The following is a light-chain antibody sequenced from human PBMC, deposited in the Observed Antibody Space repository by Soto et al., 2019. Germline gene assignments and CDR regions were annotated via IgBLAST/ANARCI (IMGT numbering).Light chain of an antibody. CDR1: QDINDY. V-gene: IGKV1-33*01. J-gene: IGKJ2*01. CDR3: QQYDSLPFT. Sequence: EIQMTQSPSSLSASLGDRVTITCQASQDINDYSNWYQQKPGKAPRLLIYGASFLEVGVPSRFSGSGYGTDFALTISSRQPEDVATYYCQQYDSLPFTFGQGTRLEIK. CDR2: GAS.